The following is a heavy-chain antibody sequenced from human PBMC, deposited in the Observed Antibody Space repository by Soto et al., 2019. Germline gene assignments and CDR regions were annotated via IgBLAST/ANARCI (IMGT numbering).Heavy chain of an antibody. CDR3: ARGTYNDFWSGYYSFDY. CDR1: GYTFTSYG. V-gene: IGHV1-18*01. Sequence: QVQLVQSGAEVKKPGASVKVSCKASGYTFTSYGISWVRQAPGQGLEWMGWISAYNGNTNYAQKVKGRVTMTTDTSTSTAYMELRSLRSDDTAMYYCARGTYNDFWSGYYSFDYWGQGTLVTVSS. CDR2: ISAYNGNT. J-gene: IGHJ4*02. D-gene: IGHD3-3*01.